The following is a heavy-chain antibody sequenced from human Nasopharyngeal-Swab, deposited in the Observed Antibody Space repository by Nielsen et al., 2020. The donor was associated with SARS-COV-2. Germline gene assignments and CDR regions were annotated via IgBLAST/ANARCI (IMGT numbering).Heavy chain of an antibody. CDR2: INPNSGGT. V-gene: IGHV1-2*06. CDR1: GYTFTGYY. J-gene: IGHJ5*02. D-gene: IGHD6-19*01. CDR3: AREPDSSGWYATSNWFDP. Sequence: ASVKVSCKASGYTFTGYYMHWVRQATAQGLEWMGRINPNSGGTKYAQTFQGRVTKTRDTSISPAYMALSRLRSDDTAVYYCAREPDSSGWYATSNWFDPWGQGTLVTVSS.